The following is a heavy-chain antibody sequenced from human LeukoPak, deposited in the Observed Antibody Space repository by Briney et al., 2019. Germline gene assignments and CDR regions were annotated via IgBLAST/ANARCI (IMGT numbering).Heavy chain of an antibody. CDR2: IKQDGSEK. CDR1: GFTFSTYW. Sequence: GGSLRLSCAASGFTFSTYWMSWVRRAPGKGLEWVANIKQDGSEKYYVDSVKGRFTISRDNAKHSLYLLMNSLRAKDTAVYYCARGIAADSWGQGTLVTVSS. D-gene: IGHD6-13*01. J-gene: IGHJ4*02. V-gene: IGHV3-7*04. CDR3: ARGIAADS.